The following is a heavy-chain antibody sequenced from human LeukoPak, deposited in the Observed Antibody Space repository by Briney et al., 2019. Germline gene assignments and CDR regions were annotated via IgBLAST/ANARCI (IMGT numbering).Heavy chain of an antibody. CDR2: FYSSGST. CDR1: GGSISSGDYY. Sequence: SETLSLTCTVSGGSISSGDYYWSWIRQPPGKGLEWIGYFYSSGSTNYNPSLTSRVTISLDTSRNQFSLKLTSVTAADTAVYYCARGREAMGEPMIDYWGQGTLVTVSS. D-gene: IGHD5-18*01. CDR3: ARGREAMGEPMIDY. V-gene: IGHV4-61*08. J-gene: IGHJ4*02.